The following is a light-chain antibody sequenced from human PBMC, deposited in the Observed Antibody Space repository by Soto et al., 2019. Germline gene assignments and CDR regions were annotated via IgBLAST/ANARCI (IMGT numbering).Light chain of an antibody. CDR2: YAS. Sequence: EVVMTQSPATLSVSPEERVTLSCRASESVHRNLAWYQQKPGQGPSLLIYYASTRATGVPDRFTGSGSWTEFTLTISSLQSEDFGVYHCQHYSNWPPTFGPGTKVEIK. J-gene: IGKJ3*01. CDR1: ESVHRN. CDR3: QHYSNWPPT. V-gene: IGKV3-15*01.